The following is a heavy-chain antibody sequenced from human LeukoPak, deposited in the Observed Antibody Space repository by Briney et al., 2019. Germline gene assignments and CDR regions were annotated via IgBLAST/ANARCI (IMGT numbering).Heavy chain of an antibody. Sequence: SETLSLTCTVSGGSISSSSYYWGWIRQPPGKGLEWIGSIYYSGSTYYNPSLKSRVTISVDTSKNQFSLKLSSVTAADTAVYYCAREDCSSTSCRGRYGMDVWGQGTTVTVSS. CDR2: IYYSGST. D-gene: IGHD2-2*01. CDR3: AREDCSSTSCRGRYGMDV. V-gene: IGHV4-39*02. CDR1: GGSISSSSYY. J-gene: IGHJ6*02.